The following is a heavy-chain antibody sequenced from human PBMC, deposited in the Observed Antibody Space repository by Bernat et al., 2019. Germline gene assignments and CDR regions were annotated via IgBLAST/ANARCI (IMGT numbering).Heavy chain of an antibody. CDR1: GFTFSDYY. Sequence: QVQLVESGGGLVKPGGSLRLSCAASGFTFSDYYMSWIRQAPGKGLDWVSYISCSSSYTNYADSVKGRFTISRDNANYSLCLLMNSLRAEDTAVYYCARGTSTSAPYMDVWGKGTTVTVSS. CDR2: ISCSSSYT. J-gene: IGHJ6*03. CDR3: ARGTSTSAPYMDV. V-gene: IGHV3-11*05.